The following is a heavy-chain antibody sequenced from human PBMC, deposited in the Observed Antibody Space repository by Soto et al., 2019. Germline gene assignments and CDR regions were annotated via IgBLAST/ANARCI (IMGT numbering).Heavy chain of an antibody. CDR1: GFTFSSYA. CDR2: IIAFGSGT. Sequence: EVPLLESGGGLVQPGGSLRLSCAASGFTFSSYAMSWVRQAPGKGLEWVSTIIAFGSGTYYPDSVKGRFTISRDNSKNTLYLQINSLRAEDTALYYCATGTGPGSYVDNWGQGTLVTVSS. V-gene: IGHV3-23*01. J-gene: IGHJ4*02. CDR3: ATGTGPGSYVDN. D-gene: IGHD3-10*01.